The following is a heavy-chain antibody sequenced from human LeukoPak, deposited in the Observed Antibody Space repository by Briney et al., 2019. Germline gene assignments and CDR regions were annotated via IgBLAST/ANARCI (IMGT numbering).Heavy chain of an antibody. J-gene: IGHJ4*02. D-gene: IGHD3-22*01. CDR2: MNPNSGNT. V-gene: IGHV1-8*01. Sequence: GASVKVSCKASGYTFTSYDINWVRQATGQGLEWMGWMNPNSGNTGYAQKFQGRVTMTRNTSISTAYMELSSLRSEDTAVYYCARKYYDSSGYYYPYYFDYWGQGTLVTVSS. CDR3: ARKYYDSSGYYYPYYFDY. CDR1: GYTFTSYD.